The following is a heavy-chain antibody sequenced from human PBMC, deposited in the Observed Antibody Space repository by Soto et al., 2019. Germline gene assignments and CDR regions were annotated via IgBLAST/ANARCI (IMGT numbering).Heavy chain of an antibody. J-gene: IGHJ4*02. CDR3: ARDREGDVYTFAY. Sequence: EVQLVESGGGLVQPGGSLRLSCAASGFTFSSYSMNWVRQAPGKGLEWVSYISSSSSIIHYADSVKGRFTIPRDNAKNPLYPQMNSLRADDTAVYYWARDREGDVYTFAYWGQGALVTASS. CDR1: GFTFSSYS. V-gene: IGHV3-48*01. CDR2: ISSSSSII. D-gene: IGHD1-26*01.